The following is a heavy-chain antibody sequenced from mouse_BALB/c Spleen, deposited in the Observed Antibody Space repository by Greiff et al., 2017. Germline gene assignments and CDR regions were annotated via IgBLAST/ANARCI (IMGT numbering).Heavy chain of an antibody. V-gene: IGHV3-2*02. Sequence: QSGPGLVKPSQSLSLTCTVTGYSITSDYAWNWIRQFPGNKLEWMGYISYSGSTSYNPSLKSRISITRDTSKNQFFLQLNSVTTEDTATYYCARLDPYGNYGGYYAMDYWGQGTSVTVSS. D-gene: IGHD2-1*01. J-gene: IGHJ4*01. CDR3: ARLDPYGNYGGYYAMDY. CDR2: ISYSGST. CDR1: GYSITSDYA.